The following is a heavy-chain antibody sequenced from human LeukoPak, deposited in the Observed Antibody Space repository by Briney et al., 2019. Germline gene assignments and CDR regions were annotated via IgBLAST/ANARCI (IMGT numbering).Heavy chain of an antibody. CDR3: AKDINYYGSGSL. CDR1: GFTFDDYA. Sequence: PGGSLRLSCAASGFTFDDYAMHWVRQAPGKGLEWVSGISWNSGSIGYADSVKGRFTISRDNAKKSLYLQMNSLRAEDTALYYCAKDINYYGSGSLWGQGTLVTVSS. CDR2: ISWNSGSI. D-gene: IGHD3-10*01. V-gene: IGHV3-9*01. J-gene: IGHJ4*02.